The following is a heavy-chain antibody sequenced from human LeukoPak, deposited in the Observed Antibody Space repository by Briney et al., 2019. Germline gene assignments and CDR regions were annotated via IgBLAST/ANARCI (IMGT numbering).Heavy chain of an antibody. J-gene: IGHJ4*02. CDR2: ISGSGGST. Sequence: TGGSLRLSCAASGFTFSSYAMSWVRQAPGKGLEWVSAISGSGGSTPYADSVKGRFTISRDNSKNTLYLQMNSLRAADTAVYYCAKEESVMVRFCFDYWGQGALVTVSS. CDR1: GFTFSSYA. D-gene: IGHD2-8*01. V-gene: IGHV3-23*01. CDR3: AKEESVMVRFCFDY.